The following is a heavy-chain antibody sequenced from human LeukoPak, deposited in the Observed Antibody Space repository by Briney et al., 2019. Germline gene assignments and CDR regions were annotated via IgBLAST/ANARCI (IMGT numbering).Heavy chain of an antibody. V-gene: IGHV1-69*13. CDR3: ARVARCGGDCYSGEYFQH. J-gene: IGHJ1*01. CDR1: GGTFSSYA. D-gene: IGHD2-21*01. CDR2: IIPIFGTA. Sequence: SVKVSCKASGGTFSSYAISRVRQAPGQGLEWMGRIIPIFGTANYAQKFQGRVTITAAESTSTAYMELSSLRSEDTAVYYCARVARCGGDCYSGEYFQHWGQGTLVTVSS.